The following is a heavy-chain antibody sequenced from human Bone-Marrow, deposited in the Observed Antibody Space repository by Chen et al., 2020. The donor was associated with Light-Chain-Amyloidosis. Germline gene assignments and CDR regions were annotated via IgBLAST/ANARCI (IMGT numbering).Heavy chain of an antibody. Sequence: EVHLVESGGGLVQPGGSLRLSCAASGFTFSDHYMDWVRQAPGKGLGWVGXXRNKVNGYTTEYAASVKGRFTVSRDDSKNSLYLQMASLRTDDTAVYYCSRGGTSLTRYYSPMDVWGQGTTVTVSS. CDR2: XRNKVNGYTT. J-gene: IGHJ6*02. D-gene: IGHD3-9*01. CDR3: SRGGTSLTRYYSPMDV. V-gene: IGHV3-72*01. CDR1: GFTFSDHY.